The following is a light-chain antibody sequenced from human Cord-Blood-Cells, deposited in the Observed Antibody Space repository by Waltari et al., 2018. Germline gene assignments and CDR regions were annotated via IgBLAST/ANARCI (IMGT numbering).Light chain of an antibody. CDR2: AES. Sequence: DIQLTQSPSFLSASVGDRVTITCRASQGIRSYLAWYPQKPGKAPKLLIYAESTLQSGVPSRFSGSGSGTEFTLTISSLQPEDFATYYCQQLNSYPRTFGQGTKVEIK. CDR1: QGIRSY. V-gene: IGKV1-9*01. CDR3: QQLNSYPRT. J-gene: IGKJ1*01.